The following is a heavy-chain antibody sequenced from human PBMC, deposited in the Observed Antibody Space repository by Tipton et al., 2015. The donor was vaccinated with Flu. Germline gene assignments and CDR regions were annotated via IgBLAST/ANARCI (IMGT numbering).Heavy chain of an antibody. CDR3: ARRDCSNYVSEPKNWFDP. J-gene: IGHJ5*02. CDR1: GDSIGSDYY. V-gene: IGHV4-38-2*01. CDR2: IHRSGNT. D-gene: IGHD4-11*01. Sequence: TLSLTCSVSGDSIGSDYYWGWIRQPPGKGLEWIGNIHRSGNTYHNPSLKSRVTISVDSSKNQFSLRLSSVTAADTAVYYCARRDCSNYVSEPKNWFDPWGQGTLVTVSS.